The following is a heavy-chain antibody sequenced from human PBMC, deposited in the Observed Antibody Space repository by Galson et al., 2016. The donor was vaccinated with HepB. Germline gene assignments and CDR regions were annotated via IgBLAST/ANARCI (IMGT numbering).Heavy chain of an antibody. V-gene: IGHV3-33*01. CDR2: IWYDGSNK. J-gene: IGHJ6*04. CDR1: GFTFSSYG. D-gene: IGHD2-8*01. Sequence: SLRLSCAASGFTFSSYGMHWVRQAPGKGLEWVAVIWYDGSNKYYADSVKGRFTISNDNSKKTPYLQMNSLRAEDTAVYYCARYMLGMDVGGKGTTVTVSS. CDR3: ARYMLGMDV.